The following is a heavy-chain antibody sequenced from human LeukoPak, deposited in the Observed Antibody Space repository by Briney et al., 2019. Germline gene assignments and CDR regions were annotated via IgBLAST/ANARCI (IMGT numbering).Heavy chain of an antibody. D-gene: IGHD2-2*01. J-gene: IGHJ4*02. Sequence: GGSLRLSCAASGFTVSSNYMSWVRQAPGKGLEWVSVIYSGGSTYYADSVKGRFTISRDNSKNTLYLQMNSLRAEDTAVYYCARDTQEYGFDYWGQGTLVTVSS. CDR2: IYSGGST. V-gene: IGHV3-53*01. CDR1: GFTVSSNY. CDR3: ARDTQEYGFDY.